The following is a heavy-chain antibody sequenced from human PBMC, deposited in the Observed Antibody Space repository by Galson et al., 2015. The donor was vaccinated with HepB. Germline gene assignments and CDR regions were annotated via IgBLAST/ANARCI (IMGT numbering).Heavy chain of an antibody. Sequence: SLRLSCAASGFTFGAYAIHWVRQAPGKGLEWVATVWYDGVSKFYSDSVKGRFTISRDNAKNKIYLQMDRLRAEDTALYYCARGAGGDSLFYFDYWGQGALLTVSS. J-gene: IGHJ4*02. V-gene: IGHV3-33*01. CDR3: ARGAGGDSLFYFDY. D-gene: IGHD4-17*01. CDR1: GFTFGAYA. CDR2: VWYDGVSK.